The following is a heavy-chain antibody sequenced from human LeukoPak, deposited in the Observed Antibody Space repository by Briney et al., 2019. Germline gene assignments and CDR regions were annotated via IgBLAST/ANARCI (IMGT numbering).Heavy chain of an antibody. CDR2: IIPIFGTA. CDR1: GGTFSSYA. J-gene: IGHJ5*02. Sequence: ASVKVSCNASGGTFSSYAISWVRQAPGQGLEWMGGIIPIFGTANYAQKFQGRVTITADESTSTAYMELSSLRSEDTAVYYCASGPTIFGVVTPYNWFDPWGQGTLVTVSS. V-gene: IGHV1-69*13. D-gene: IGHD3-3*01. CDR3: ASGPTIFGVVTPYNWFDP.